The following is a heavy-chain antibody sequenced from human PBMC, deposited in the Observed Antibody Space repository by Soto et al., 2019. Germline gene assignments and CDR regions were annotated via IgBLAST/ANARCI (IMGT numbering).Heavy chain of an antibody. V-gene: IGHV3-23*01. CDR1: GFTFSSYA. Sequence: GGSLRLSCAASGFTFSSYAMSWVRQAPGKGLEWVSAISGSGGSTYYADSVKGRFTISRDNSKNTLYLQMNSLRAEDTAVYYCAKGVGVPAAINYYMDVWGKGTTVTVSS. CDR3: AKGVGVPAAINYYMDV. D-gene: IGHD2-2*01. J-gene: IGHJ6*03. CDR2: ISGSGGST.